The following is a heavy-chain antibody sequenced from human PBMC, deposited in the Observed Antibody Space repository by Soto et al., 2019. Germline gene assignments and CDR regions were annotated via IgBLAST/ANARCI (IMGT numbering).Heavy chain of an antibody. Sequence: EVQLVESGGDLVQPGGSLRLSCAASGFTVSNNYMSWVRQAPGKGLEWVSVIYSDGSTYYADSVKGRFTISRDNSKNTLYLQMNSLSAEDTAVYYCAGGQNEAGLTHGYWGQGTLVTVSS. V-gene: IGHV3-66*01. CDR1: GFTVSNNY. CDR2: IYSDGST. D-gene: IGHD2-15*01. CDR3: AGGQNEAGLTHGY. J-gene: IGHJ4*02.